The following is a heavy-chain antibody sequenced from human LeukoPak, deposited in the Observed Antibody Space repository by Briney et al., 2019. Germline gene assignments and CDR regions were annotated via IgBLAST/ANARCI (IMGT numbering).Heavy chain of an antibody. CDR3: ARVNFGDIGSGSLDH. D-gene: IGHD3-10*01. V-gene: IGHV3-53*01. CDR1: GFTVINNY. Sequence: PGGSLRLSCAASGFTVINNYMTWGRQAPGHGLDWVSVIYNDDNTYYADSVRGRFTISRDFSKSSVYLQMNSLGAEDTAVYYCARVNFGDIGSGSLDHWGEGTLVSVSS. CDR2: IYNDDNT. J-gene: IGHJ4*02.